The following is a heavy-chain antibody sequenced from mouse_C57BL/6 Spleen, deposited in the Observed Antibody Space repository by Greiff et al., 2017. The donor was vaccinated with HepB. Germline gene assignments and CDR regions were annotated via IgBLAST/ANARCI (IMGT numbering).Heavy chain of an antibody. Sequence: VQLQQSGAELAKPGASVKLSCKASGYTFTSYWMHWVKQRPGQGLEWIGYINPSSGYTKYNQKFKDKATLTADKSSSTAYMQLSSLTYEDSAVYYCARRSYYDYDALYCYAMDYWGQGTSVTVSS. CDR2: INPSSGYT. CDR3: ARRSYYDYDALYCYAMDY. J-gene: IGHJ4*01. V-gene: IGHV1-7*01. D-gene: IGHD2-4*01. CDR1: GYTFTSYW.